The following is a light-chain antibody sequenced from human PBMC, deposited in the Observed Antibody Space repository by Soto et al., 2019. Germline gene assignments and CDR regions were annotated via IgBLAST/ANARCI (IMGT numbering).Light chain of an antibody. J-gene: IGKJ1*01. CDR1: QSLVNSDGNTY. V-gene: IGKV2-24*01. Sequence: DVVLTQTPLSSPVTLGQPASISCNSSQSLVNSDGNTYMSWLQQRPGEPPRLLIYRVSNRFSGVPDRFSCSGAGTDFTLRISRVEAEDVRVYYCVQIAHFPRTFGQGTMVEGK. CDR3: VQIAHFPRT. CDR2: RVS.